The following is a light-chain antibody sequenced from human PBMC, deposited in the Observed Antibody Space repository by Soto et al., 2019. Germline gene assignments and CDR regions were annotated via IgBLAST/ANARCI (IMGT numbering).Light chain of an antibody. CDR2: EVS. Sequence: QSVLTQPPSASGSPGQSVTISCTGTSSDVGGYNYVSWYQQHPGKAPKLMIYEVSKRPSGVPDRFSGSKSGNTASLTVSGLQAEDEAYYYCSSYAGSNNSLDVFGTGTKLTVL. CDR1: SSDVGGYNY. CDR3: SSYAGSNNSLDV. J-gene: IGLJ1*01. V-gene: IGLV2-8*01.